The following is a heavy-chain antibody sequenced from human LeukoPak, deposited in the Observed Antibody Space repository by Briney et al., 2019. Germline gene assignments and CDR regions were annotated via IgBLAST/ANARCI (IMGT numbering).Heavy chain of an antibody. D-gene: IGHD1-1*01. J-gene: IGHJ4*02. CDR1: GFTFGSEA. CDR3: AKSRSGSANWALQFFDN. V-gene: IGHV3-23*01. Sequence: GGSLRLSCAVSGFTFGSEAMSWVRQSPAKGLEWVASISPGGGTTYYADYVKGRFTISRDNSKNSLFVQMNSLRAEDTAVYFCAKSRSGSANWALQFFDNGGQGTLVTVSS. CDR2: ISPGGGTT.